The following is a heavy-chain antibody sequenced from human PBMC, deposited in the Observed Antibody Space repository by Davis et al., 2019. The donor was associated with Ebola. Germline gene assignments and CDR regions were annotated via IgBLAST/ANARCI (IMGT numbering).Heavy chain of an antibody. CDR3: AREIGYSSSKAFDY. CDR2: MNPNSGNT. J-gene: IGHJ4*02. Sequence: ASVKVSCKASGYTFTSYDINWVRQATGQGLEWMGWMNPNSGNTGYAQKFQGRVTITRNTSISTAYMELSSLRSEDTAMYYCAREIGYSSSKAFDYWGQGTLVTVSS. CDR1: GYTFTSYD. D-gene: IGHD6-6*01. V-gene: IGHV1-8*03.